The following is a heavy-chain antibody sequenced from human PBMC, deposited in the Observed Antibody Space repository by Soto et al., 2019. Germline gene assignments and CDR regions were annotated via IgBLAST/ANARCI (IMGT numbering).Heavy chain of an antibody. Sequence: QVQLVEAGGGVVQPGRSLRISCAASGFTLRSYAMHWVRQAPGKGLEWVAVISYEGSNQYYADSVKGRFTLTRDNSKKTVELQMNSLRPDDTAVYYCARSPSYYGIDVWGQGTTVTVSS. CDR3: ARSPSYYGIDV. V-gene: IGHV3-30*04. CDR2: ISYEGSNQ. J-gene: IGHJ6*02. CDR1: GFTLRSYA.